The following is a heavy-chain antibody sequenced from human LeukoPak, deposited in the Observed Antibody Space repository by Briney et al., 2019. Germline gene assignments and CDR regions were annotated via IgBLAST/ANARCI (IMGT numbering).Heavy chain of an antibody. J-gene: IGHJ4*02. V-gene: IGHV4-34*01. D-gene: IGHD3-10*01. CDR1: GGSFSGYY. CDR3: ARTRYYYNSRSYGAPYYFDY. Sequence: SSETLSLTCAVYGGSFSGYYWNWIRQPPGKGLEWIGEINHSGSTNYNPSLKSRVTISVDTSKNQFSLKLSSVTAADTAVYYCARTRYYYNSRSYGAPYYFDYWGQGNLVTVSS. CDR2: INHSGST.